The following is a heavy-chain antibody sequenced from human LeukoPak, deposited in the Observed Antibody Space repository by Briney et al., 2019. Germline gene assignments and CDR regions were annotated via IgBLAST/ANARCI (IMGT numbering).Heavy chain of an antibody. CDR1: GYTITSYA. D-gene: IGHD6-13*01. Sequence: ASVKVSCKASGYTITSYAIHWVRQAPGQRLEWMGWINGDNGNTKYSQKFQGRVTITGDASASTAYMELSSLRSEDTAVFYCARTGSSRWHGDHYYFDCWGQGTLVTASS. V-gene: IGHV1-3*01. CDR3: ARTGSSRWHGDHYYFDC. CDR2: INGDNGNT. J-gene: IGHJ4*02.